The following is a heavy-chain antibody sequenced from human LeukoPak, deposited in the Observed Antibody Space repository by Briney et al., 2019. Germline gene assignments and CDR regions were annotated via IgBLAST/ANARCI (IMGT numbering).Heavy chain of an antibody. D-gene: IGHD6-19*01. J-gene: IGHJ5*02. CDR3: AKGSGSGWYGWFDP. Sequence: GGSLRLSCAASKFTFSAYAMYWVRQAPGKGLEWVSCIEASDVNTYYADSVKGRFSISRDNSKNTLYLQMNSLRAEDAAVYYCAKGSGSGWYGWFDPWGHGTLVTVSS. CDR1: KFTFSAYA. V-gene: IGHV3-23*01. CDR2: IEASDVNT.